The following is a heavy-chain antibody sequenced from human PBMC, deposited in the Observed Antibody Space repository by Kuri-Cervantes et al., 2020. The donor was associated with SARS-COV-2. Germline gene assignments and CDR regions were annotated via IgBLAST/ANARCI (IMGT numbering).Heavy chain of an antibody. CDR2: IIPILGIA. D-gene: IGHD5-24*01. V-gene: IGHV1-69*04. Sequence: SVKVSCEASGGTFSSYAISWVRQAPGQGLEWMGRIIPILGIANYAQKFQGRVTITADKSTSTAYMELSSLRSEDTAVYYCAREMATITAQGYFDYWGQGTLVTVSS. CDR3: AREMATITAQGYFDY. J-gene: IGHJ4*02. CDR1: GGTFSSYA.